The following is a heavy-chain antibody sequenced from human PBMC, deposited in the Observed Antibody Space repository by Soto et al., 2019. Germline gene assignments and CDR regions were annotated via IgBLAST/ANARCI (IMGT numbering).Heavy chain of an antibody. V-gene: IGHV6-1*01. CDR3: ARDVGSTWDNWFDP. J-gene: IGHJ5*02. D-gene: IGHD6-13*01. CDR1: GDSVSTNSAA. Sequence: QSQTLSLTCAISGDSVSTNSAAWNWIRQSPSRGLEWLGRTYYRSKWYNDFAVSVKSRVTINPDTSKNQFSLQLNSVTPEDTAVYYCARDVGSTWDNWFDPWGQGTLVTVSS. CDR2: TYYRSKWYN.